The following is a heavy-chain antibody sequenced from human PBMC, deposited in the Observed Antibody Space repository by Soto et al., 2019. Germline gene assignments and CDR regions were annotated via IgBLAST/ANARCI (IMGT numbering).Heavy chain of an antibody. CDR1: GYTFVDHY. CDR2: INPRNGDK. Sequence: GSSVKVSCKTSGYTFVDHYLYWVRQAPGQGLEWMGWINPRNGDKRYAQKVQGRVTMTRDTTITTTYMDLSALTSDETAVYYCARGEVIRTETMDDWG. V-gene: IGHV1-2*02. J-gene: IGHJ6*04. D-gene: IGHD3-10*01. CDR3: ARGEVIRTETMDD.